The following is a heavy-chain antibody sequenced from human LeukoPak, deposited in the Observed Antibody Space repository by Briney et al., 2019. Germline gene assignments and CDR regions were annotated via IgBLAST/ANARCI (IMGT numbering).Heavy chain of an antibody. D-gene: IGHD6-13*01. CDR1: GGTFSSYA. Sequence: ASVKVSCKASGGTFSSYAISWVRQAPGKGLEWMGRIIPIFGTANYAQKFQGRVTITTDESTSTAYMELSSLRSEDTAVYYCARGFYSSSWYSDAFDIWGQGPMVTVSS. J-gene: IGHJ3*02. CDR2: IIPIFGTA. V-gene: IGHV1-69*05. CDR3: ARGFYSSSWYSDAFDI.